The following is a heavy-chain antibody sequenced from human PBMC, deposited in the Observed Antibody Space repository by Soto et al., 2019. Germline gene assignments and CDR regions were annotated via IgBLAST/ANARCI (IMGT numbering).Heavy chain of an antibody. D-gene: IGHD6-19*01. CDR2: IYQSGVT. J-gene: IGHJ5*02. Sequence: SETLSLTCNMSGDSYSISTYSWSWIRQPPGKALQWIGFIYQSGVTSYNPSLASRVSISLDRSNNQCPLKLKSVTAADTAVYFCAGMPYTSGLRFDPWGPGTLVTVSS. V-gene: IGHV4-30-2*01. CDR1: GDSYSISTYS. CDR3: AGMPYTSGLRFDP.